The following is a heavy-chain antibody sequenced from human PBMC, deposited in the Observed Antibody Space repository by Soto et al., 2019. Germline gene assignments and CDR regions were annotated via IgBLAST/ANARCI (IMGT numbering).Heavy chain of an antibody. CDR2: ISVNNGNT. J-gene: IGHJ5*02. CDR3: ATSYDSGFDP. D-gene: IGHD3-3*01. CDR1: GYSFSSYG. V-gene: IGHV1-18*04. Sequence: WASVKVSCKASGYSFSSYGISWVRQAPGQGLDWMGWISVNNGNTDYAPKFQGRVTMTTDTSTSTAYMELRSLRSDDTAVYYCATSYDSGFDPWGQGTLVTVSS.